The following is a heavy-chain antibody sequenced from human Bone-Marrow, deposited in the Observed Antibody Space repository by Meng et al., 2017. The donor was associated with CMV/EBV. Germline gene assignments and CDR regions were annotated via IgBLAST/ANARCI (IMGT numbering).Heavy chain of an antibody. CDR3: ARRSVVVPAASYDY. Sequence: SETLSLTCTVSGGSISSSSYYWGWIRQPPGKGLEWIGSIYYSGSTYYNPSLKSRVTISVDTSKNQFSLKLSSVTAADTAVYYCARRSVVVPAASYDYWGQGTLITVSS. J-gene: IGHJ4*02. D-gene: IGHD2-2*01. CDR1: GGSISSSSYY. V-gene: IGHV4-39*07. CDR2: IYYSGST.